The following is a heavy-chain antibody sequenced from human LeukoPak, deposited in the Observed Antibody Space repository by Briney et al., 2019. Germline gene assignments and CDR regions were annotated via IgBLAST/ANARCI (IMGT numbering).Heavy chain of an antibody. CDR1: GFIFSNYV. Sequence: GSLRLSCTASGFIFSNYVMSWVRQPPGKGLEWIGEINHSGSTNYNPSLKSRVTISVDTSKNQFSLKLSSVTAADTAVYYCARAQGVRSRIVATIKVINCLDYWGQGTLITVSS. CDR3: ARAQGVRSRIVATIKVINCLDY. J-gene: IGHJ4*02. V-gene: IGHV4-34*01. D-gene: IGHD5-12*01. CDR2: INHSGST.